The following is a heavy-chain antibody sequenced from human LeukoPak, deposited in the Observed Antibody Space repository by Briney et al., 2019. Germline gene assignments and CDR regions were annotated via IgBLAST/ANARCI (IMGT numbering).Heavy chain of an antibody. Sequence: ASVKVSCKASGYSFTVYYMQWVRQAPGQGHEWMGWINPNSGGTNYTQKLQGRVTMTTDTSTSTAYMELRSLRSDDSTVSFCARYRWHIVVVPAAPLRYFDYWGQGTLVTVSS. V-gene: IGHV1-2*02. J-gene: IGHJ4*02. D-gene: IGHD2-2*01. CDR1: GYSFTVYY. CDR2: INPNSGGT. CDR3: ARYRWHIVVVPAAPLRYFDY.